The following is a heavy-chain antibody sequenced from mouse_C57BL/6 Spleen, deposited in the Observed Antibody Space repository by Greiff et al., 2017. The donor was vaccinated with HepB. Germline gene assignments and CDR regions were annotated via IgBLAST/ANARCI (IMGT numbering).Heavy chain of an antibody. CDR2: IDPNSGGT. V-gene: IGHV1-72*01. CDR3: ASPSYYYGSSYAFDY. Sequence: QVHVKQPGAELVKPGASVKLSCKASGYTFTSYWMHWVKQRPGRGLEWIGRIDPNSGGTKYNEKFKSKATLTVDKPSSTAYMQLSSLTSEDSAVYYCASPSYYYGSSYAFDYWGQGTTLTVSS. CDR1: GYTFTSYW. J-gene: IGHJ2*01. D-gene: IGHD1-1*01.